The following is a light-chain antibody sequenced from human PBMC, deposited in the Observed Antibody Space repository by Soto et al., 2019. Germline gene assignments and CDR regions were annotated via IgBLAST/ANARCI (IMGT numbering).Light chain of an antibody. V-gene: IGKV3-20*01. Sequence: EIVLTQSPGTLSLSPGERATLSCMASQSVSSSYLAWYQQKPGQAPRLLIYGASSRATGIPDRFSGSGSGTDFTLTISRLEPEDFAVYYCQQYGSSTPITCGQGTRLEIK. J-gene: IGKJ5*01. CDR3: QQYGSSTPIT. CDR2: GAS. CDR1: QSVSSSY.